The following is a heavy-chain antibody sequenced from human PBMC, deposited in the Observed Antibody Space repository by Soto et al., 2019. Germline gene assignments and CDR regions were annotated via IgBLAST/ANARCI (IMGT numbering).Heavy chain of an antibody. CDR3: ARDLAAAGRDY. CDR1: GFTVSSNY. D-gene: IGHD6-13*01. CDR2: IYSGGST. J-gene: IGHJ4*02. Sequence: GGSLRLSCAASGFTVSSNYMSWVRQAPGKGLEWVSVIYSGGSTYYADSVKGRFTISRDNSKNTLYLQMNSLRAEDTAVYYCARDLAAAGRDYWGQGTLVTVSS. V-gene: IGHV3-66*01.